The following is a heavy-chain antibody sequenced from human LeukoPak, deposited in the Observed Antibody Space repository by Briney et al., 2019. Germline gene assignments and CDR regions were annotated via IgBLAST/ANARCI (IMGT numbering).Heavy chain of an antibody. CDR1: GYSISSGYY. J-gene: IGHJ4*02. D-gene: IGHD6-13*01. CDR2: IYYSGST. V-gene: IGHV4-38-2*02. Sequence: PSETLSLTCTVSGYSISSGYYWGWIRQPPGKGLEWIGSIYYSGSTYYNPSLKSRVTISVDTSKNQFSLKLSSVTAADTAVYYCARGYGYSSSWYYFDYWGQGTLVTVSS. CDR3: ARGYGYSSSWYYFDY.